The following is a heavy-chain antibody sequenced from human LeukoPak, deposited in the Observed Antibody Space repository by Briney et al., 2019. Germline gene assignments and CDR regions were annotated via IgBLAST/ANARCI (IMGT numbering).Heavy chain of an antibody. CDR2: IKQDGSEK. V-gene: IGHV3-7*03. CDR1: GFTFSSYG. D-gene: IGHD3-10*01. J-gene: IGHJ4*02. CDR3: ARTEVLWFGEPNFPYYFDY. Sequence: GGSLRLSCAASGFTFSSYGMHWVRQAPGKGLEWVANIKQDGSEKYYVDSVKGRFTISRDNAKNSLYLQMNSLRAEDTAVYYCARTEVLWFGEPNFPYYFDYWGQGTLVTVSS.